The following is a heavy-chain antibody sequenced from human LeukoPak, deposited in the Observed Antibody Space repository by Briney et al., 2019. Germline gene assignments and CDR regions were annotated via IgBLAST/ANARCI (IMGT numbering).Heavy chain of an antibody. CDR3: AKGYRIAVAGPRAFDY. Sequence: GGSLRLSCAASGFTFSSYAMSWVRRAPGKGLGWVSAISGSGGSTYYADSVKGRFAISRDNSKNTLYLQMNSLRAEDTAVYYCAKGYRIAVAGPRAFDYWGQGTLVTVSS. D-gene: IGHD6-19*01. V-gene: IGHV3-23*01. CDR2: ISGSGGST. J-gene: IGHJ4*02. CDR1: GFTFSSYA.